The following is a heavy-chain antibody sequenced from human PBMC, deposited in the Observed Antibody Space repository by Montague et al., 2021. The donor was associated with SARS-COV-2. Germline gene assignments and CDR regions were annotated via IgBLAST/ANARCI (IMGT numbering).Heavy chain of an antibody. J-gene: IGHJ6*02. CDR1: GGSISGFY. CDR2: IYYSGST. CDR3: ARLLRSCTNGVCRTYYYYALDV. D-gene: IGHD2-8*01. Sequence: SETRSLTCTVAGGSISGFYWSWIRQPPGKGLEWIGYIYYSGSTKXXPSLESRVAVSVDRSKNQVSLKLTSVTAADTAVYYCARLLRSCTNGVCRTYYYYALDVWGQGTTVTVSS. V-gene: IGHV4-59*01.